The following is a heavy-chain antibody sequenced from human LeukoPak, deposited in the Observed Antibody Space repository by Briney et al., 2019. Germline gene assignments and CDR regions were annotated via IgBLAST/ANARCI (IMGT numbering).Heavy chain of an antibody. D-gene: IGHD5-12*01. CDR3: ARGPSGYHNT. CDR1: EFSVGSNY. V-gene: IGHV3-66*01. Sequence: GGSLRLSCAASEFSVGSNYMTWVRQAPGKGLEWVSLIYSGGSTYYADSVKGRFTISRDYSKNTLYLQMNSLRAEDTAVYCARGPSGYHNTGGQGTLVTVSS. J-gene: IGHJ4*02. CDR2: IYSGGST.